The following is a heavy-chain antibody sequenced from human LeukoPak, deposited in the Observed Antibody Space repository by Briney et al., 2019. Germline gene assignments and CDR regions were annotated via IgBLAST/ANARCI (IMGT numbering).Heavy chain of an antibody. CDR1: GGSFSGYY. CDR3: ARGLDY. J-gene: IGHJ4*02. D-gene: IGHD6-19*01. CDR2: IYYSGST. Sequence: SETLSLTCAVYGGSFSGYYWSWIRQPPGKGLEWTGYIYYSGSTYYNPSLKSRVTISVDMSKNQFSLKLSSVTAADTAVYYCARGLDYWGQGTLVTVSS. V-gene: IGHV4-30-4*01.